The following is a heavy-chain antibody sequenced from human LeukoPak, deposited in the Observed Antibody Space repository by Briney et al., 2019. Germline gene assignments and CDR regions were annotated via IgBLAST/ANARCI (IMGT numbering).Heavy chain of an antibody. CDR2: IIGSGGST. J-gene: IGHJ3*02. D-gene: IGHD3-22*01. CDR1: GFTFSSYA. Sequence: GGSLRLSCAASGFTFSSYAMSWVRQAPGKGLEWVSAIIGSGGSTYYADSVKGRFTISRDNSKNTLYLQMNSLRAEDTAVYYCAKDLYYYDSSGYYLPDAFDIWGQGTMVTVSS. CDR3: AKDLYYYDSSGYYLPDAFDI. V-gene: IGHV3-23*01.